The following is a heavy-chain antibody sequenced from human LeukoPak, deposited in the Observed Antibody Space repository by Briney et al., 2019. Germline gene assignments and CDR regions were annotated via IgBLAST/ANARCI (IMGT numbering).Heavy chain of an antibody. D-gene: IGHD1-26*01. CDR2: INSSGSTI. V-gene: IGHV3-48*03. CDR3: ARVVGATIFDY. J-gene: IGHJ4*02. CDR1: GFTFSSYE. Sequence: GGSLRLSCAASGFTFSSYEMNWVRQAPGKGLEWVSYINSSGSTIYYADSVKGRFTISRDNAKNSLYLQMNSLRAEDTAVYYCARVVGATIFDYWGQGTLVTVSS.